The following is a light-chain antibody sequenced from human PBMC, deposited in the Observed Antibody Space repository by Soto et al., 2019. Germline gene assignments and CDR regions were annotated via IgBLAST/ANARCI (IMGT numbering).Light chain of an antibody. CDR3: SSYSSRSTLVV. CDR2: DVS. Sequence: QSALTQPASVSGSPGQSITISCTGTSSDVGGYDYVSWYQQYPDKAPKLMIYDVSNRPSGVSNRFSGSKSGNTASLTISWRQPEDEADYYCSSYSSRSTLVVFGGGTKLTVL. J-gene: IGLJ2*01. V-gene: IGLV2-14*03. CDR1: SSDVGGYDY.